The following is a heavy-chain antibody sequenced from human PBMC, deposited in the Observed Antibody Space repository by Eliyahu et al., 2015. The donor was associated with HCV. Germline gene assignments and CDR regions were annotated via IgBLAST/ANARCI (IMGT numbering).Heavy chain of an antibody. CDR1: GFTFKXYA. CDR3: AKDLFGYYDSRDYSPPGAYFDL. V-gene: IGHV3-23*01. CDR2: VSGSGGST. D-gene: IGHD3-22*01. Sequence: EVQLLESGGGLVQPGGSLRLSCAASGFTFKXYAMSWVRQAPGKGLGGXSAVSGSGGSTYYTDSVKGRFTISRDNPKNTLFMQMNSLRAEDTAVYYCAKDLFGYYDSRDYSPPGAYFDLWGRGTLVTVSS. J-gene: IGHJ2*01.